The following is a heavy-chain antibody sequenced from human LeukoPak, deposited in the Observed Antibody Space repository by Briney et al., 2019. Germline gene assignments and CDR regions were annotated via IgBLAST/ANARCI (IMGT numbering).Heavy chain of an antibody. CDR2: INHSGST. V-gene: IGHV4-34*01. Sequence: SETLSLTCAVYGGSFSGYYWSWIRQPPGKGLEWIGEINHSGSTNYNPSLKSRVTISVDTSKNQFSLKLSSVTAADTAVYYCARLNLLSDYGNYYYYYYGMDVWGQGTTVTVSS. D-gene: IGHD4-17*01. J-gene: IGHJ6*02. CDR1: GGSFSGYY. CDR3: ARLNLLSDYGNYYYYYYGMDV.